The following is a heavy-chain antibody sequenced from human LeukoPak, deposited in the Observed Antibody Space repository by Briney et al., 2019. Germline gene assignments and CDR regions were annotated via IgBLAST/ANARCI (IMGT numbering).Heavy chain of an antibody. V-gene: IGHV1-18*01. CDR1: GYTFTSYG. CDR3: ALWELLPNWFDP. Sequence: ASVKVSCKASGYTFTSYGISWVRQAPGQGLEWMGWISAYNGNTNYAQKLQGRVIMTTDTSTSTAYMELRSLRSDDTAVYYCALWELLPNWFDPWGQGTLVTVSS. D-gene: IGHD1-26*01. CDR2: ISAYNGNT. J-gene: IGHJ5*02.